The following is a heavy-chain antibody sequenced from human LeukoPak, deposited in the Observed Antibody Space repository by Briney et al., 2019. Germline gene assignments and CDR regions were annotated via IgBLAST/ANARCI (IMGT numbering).Heavy chain of an antibody. CDR1: GGSISSYY. CDR3: ARGYGSGSYLN. CDR2: IYYSGSS. J-gene: IGHJ4*02. V-gene: IGHV4-59*01. D-gene: IGHD3-10*01. Sequence: PSETLSLTCTVSGGSISSYYWSWIRQPPGKGLEWIGYIYYSGSSNYNPSLKSRVTISVDTSKNQFSLKLSSVTAADTAVYYCARGYGSGSYLNWGQGTLVTVSS.